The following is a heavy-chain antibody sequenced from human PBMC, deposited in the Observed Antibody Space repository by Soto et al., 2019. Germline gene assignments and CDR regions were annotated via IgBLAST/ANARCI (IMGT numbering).Heavy chain of an antibody. Sequence: QVQLQESGPGLVKPSQTLSLTSPVSGGSISSGDYSWSWIRQPPGKGREWMGNTYYSGSTYYNPSLKSRVTISVDTSKNQFSLKLSSVTAADTAVYYCARGRVSMGGNWFDPWGQGTLVNVSS. V-gene: IGHV4-30-4*01. CDR3: ARGRVSMGGNWFDP. CDR1: GGSISSGDYS. J-gene: IGHJ5*02. D-gene: IGHD3-10*01. CDR2: TYYSGST.